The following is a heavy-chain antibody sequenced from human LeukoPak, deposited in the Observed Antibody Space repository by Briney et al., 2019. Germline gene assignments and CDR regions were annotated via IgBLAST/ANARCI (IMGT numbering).Heavy chain of an antibody. Sequence: SQTLSLTCTVSGGSISTGSYYWSWIRQPAGKGLESIGRIHTSGSTNYNPSLKSRVTISVDTSKNQFSLKLSSVTAADTAVYYCARDLNYDILTGTYYYMDVWGKGTTVTVSS. CDR1: GGSISTGSYY. D-gene: IGHD3-9*01. CDR2: IHTSGST. J-gene: IGHJ6*03. CDR3: ARDLNYDILTGTYYYMDV. V-gene: IGHV4-61*02.